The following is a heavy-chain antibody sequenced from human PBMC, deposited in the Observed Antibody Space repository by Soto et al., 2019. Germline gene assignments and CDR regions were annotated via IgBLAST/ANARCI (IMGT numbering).Heavy chain of an antibody. D-gene: IGHD4-17*01. CDR2: ISSRGGTT. CDR3: AKDSHYGDSLPLDP. CDR1: VFTFINYA. Sequence: PGGSLRLSCSASVFTFINYAMTWVRQAPGMGLDWVSYISSRGGTTYYADSVKGRFTISKDQSRNTLYLEMNSLRAEDTALYFWAKDSHYGDSLPLDPWGQGTLAPSPQ. V-gene: IGHV3-23*01. J-gene: IGHJ5*02.